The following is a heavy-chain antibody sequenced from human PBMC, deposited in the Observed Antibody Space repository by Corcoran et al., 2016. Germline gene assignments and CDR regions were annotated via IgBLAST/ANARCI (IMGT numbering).Heavy chain of an antibody. J-gene: IGHJ6*02. CDR3: ARDSVVVPAAPRVYYYYGMDV. CDR2: ISAYNGNT. Sequence: QVQLVQSGAEVKKPGASVKVSCKASGYTFTSYGISWVRQAPGQGLEWMGWISAYNGNTNYAQKLQGRVTMTTDTSTSTAYMELRSLRSYDPAVYYCARDSVVVPAAPRVYYYYGMDVWGQGTTVTVSS. D-gene: IGHD2-2*01. V-gene: IGHV1-18*01. CDR1: GYTFTSYG.